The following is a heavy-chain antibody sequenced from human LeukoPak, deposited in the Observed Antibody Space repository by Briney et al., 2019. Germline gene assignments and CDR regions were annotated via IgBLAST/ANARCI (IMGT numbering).Heavy chain of an antibody. CDR3: TRSRESREFDS. CDR1: GYTFTGYY. D-gene: IGHD1-26*01. CDR2: IRPFSGGT. J-gene: IGHJ4*02. Sequence: ASVKVSCKASGYTFTGYYIHWVRQAPGQGLEWMAWIRPFSGGTRYAQKFQGRVTLTRDTSISTAYMDLSRLTSDDTAVYFCTRSRESREFDSWGQGTLVTVSS. V-gene: IGHV1-2*02.